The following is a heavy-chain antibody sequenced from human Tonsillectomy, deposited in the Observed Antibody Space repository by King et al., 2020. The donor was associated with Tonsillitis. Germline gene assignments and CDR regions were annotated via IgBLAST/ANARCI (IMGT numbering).Heavy chain of an antibody. J-gene: IGHJ3*02. V-gene: IGHV3-15*01. Sequence: VQLVESGGGLVKPGGSLRLSCAASGFTFSNAWMSWVRQAPGKGLEWVGRIKSKTDGGTTDYAAPVKGRFTISRDDSKNTLYLQMNSRKTEDTAVYYCTSSMIVVALDAFDIWGQGTMVTVSS. CDR3: TSSMIVVALDAFDI. CDR1: GFTFSNAW. D-gene: IGHD3-22*01. CDR2: IKSKTDGGTT.